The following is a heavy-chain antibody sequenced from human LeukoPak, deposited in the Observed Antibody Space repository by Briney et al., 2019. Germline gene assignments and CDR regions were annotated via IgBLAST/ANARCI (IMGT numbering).Heavy chain of an antibody. CDR1: RFTSSSYA. V-gene: IGHV3-30-3*01. D-gene: IGHD2-2*02. CDR2: ISYDGSNK. CDR3: ARVAAAITPVDY. Sequence: PGGSLRLSCAASRFTSSSYAMYWGRAAPGKGLEWVAVISYDGSNKYYADSVKGRFTISRDNSKNTLYLQMNSLRAEDTAVYYCARVAAAITPVDYWGQGTLVTVSS. J-gene: IGHJ4*02.